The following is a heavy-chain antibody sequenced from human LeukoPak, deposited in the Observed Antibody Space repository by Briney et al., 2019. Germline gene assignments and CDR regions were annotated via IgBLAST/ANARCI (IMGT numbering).Heavy chain of an antibody. Sequence: GGSLRLSCAASGFTFSSYWMSWVRQAPGKGLEWVANIKQDGSETYYLDSVKGRFTISKDNAKNSLYLQMNSLRAEDTALYHCARNDGMDVWGQGTTVIVSS. CDR3: ARNDGMDV. V-gene: IGHV3-7*03. J-gene: IGHJ6*02. D-gene: IGHD3-16*01. CDR2: IKQDGSET. CDR1: GFTFSSYW.